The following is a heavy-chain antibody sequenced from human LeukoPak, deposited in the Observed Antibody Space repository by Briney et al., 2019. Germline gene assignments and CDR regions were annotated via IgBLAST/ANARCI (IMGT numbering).Heavy chain of an antibody. CDR1: GFTFGIFA. J-gene: IGHJ4*02. V-gene: IGHV3-23*01. CDR3: VKKGQHNDGGAPG. CDR2: ITNNGGTT. D-gene: IGHD6-13*01. Sequence: GGSLRLSCAASGFTFGIFAMSWVRQPPGKGLECVSAITNNGGTTYYADSVKGRFTISRDNSKNTLYLEMNSLRAEDTAVYYCVKKGQHNDGGAPGWGQGTLVTVSS.